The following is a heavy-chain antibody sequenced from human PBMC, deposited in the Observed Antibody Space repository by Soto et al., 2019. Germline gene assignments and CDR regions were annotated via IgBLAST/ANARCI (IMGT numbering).Heavy chain of an antibody. D-gene: IGHD2-21*02. CDR3: AKTGYGGNSNWFDP. V-gene: IGHV4-31*03. CDR1: GGSISSGGYY. Sequence: SETLSLTCTVSGGSISSGGYYWSWIRQHPGKGLEWIGYIYYSGSTYYNPSLKSRVTISVDTPKNQFSLKLSSVTAADTAVYYCAKTGYGGNSNWFDPWGQGTLVTVSS. J-gene: IGHJ5*02. CDR2: IYYSGST.